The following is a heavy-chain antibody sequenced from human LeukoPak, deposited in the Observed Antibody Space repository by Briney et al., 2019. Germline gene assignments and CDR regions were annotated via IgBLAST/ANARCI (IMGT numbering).Heavy chain of an antibody. CDR2: ISSSSSYI. CDR3: AKDQGGSGSFDAFDI. Sequence: GGSLRLSCTASGFTFGHYSLSWVRQAPGKGPEWVSSISSSSSYIYYADSVKGRFTISRDNAKNSLYLQMNSLRAEDTALYYCAKDQGGSGSFDAFDIWGQGTMVTVSS. D-gene: IGHD3-10*01. CDR1: GFTFGHYS. V-gene: IGHV3-21*04. J-gene: IGHJ3*02.